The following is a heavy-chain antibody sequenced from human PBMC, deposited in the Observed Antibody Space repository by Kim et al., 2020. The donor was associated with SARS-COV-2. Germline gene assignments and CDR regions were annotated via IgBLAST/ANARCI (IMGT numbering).Heavy chain of an antibody. J-gene: IGHJ6*02. CDR3: ARGHTHYGMDV. Sequence: SETLSLTCAVYGGSFSGYYWSWIRQPPGKGLEWIGEINHSGSTNYNPSLKSRVTISVETSKNQFSLKLSSVTAADTAVYYCARGHTHYGMDVWGQGTTVTVSS. CDR2: INHSGST. CDR1: GGSFSGYY. D-gene: IGHD2-2*02. V-gene: IGHV4-34*01.